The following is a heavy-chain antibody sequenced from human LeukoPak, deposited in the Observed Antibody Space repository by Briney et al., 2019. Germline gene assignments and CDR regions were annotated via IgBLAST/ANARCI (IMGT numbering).Heavy chain of an antibody. Sequence: GGSLRLSCAASGFTFSSYAMSWVRQAPGKGLEWVSSISGSGESTYYADSVKGRLTISRDNSKNRLYLQMNSLRAEDTAVYYCAKESGYDSRGYHDYWGQGTLVTVSS. CDR1: GFTFSSYA. J-gene: IGHJ4*02. D-gene: IGHD3-22*01. V-gene: IGHV3-23*01. CDR3: AKESGYDSRGYHDY. CDR2: ISGSGEST.